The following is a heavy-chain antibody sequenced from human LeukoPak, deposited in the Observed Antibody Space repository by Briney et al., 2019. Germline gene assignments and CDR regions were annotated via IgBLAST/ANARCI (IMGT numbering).Heavy chain of an antibody. CDR3: VKDRVPDSGWSFDV. CDR2: IFGSASKI. CDR1: GFTFATYS. D-gene: IGHD6-19*01. V-gene: IGHV3-23*01. Sequence: HTGGSLRLSCTTSGFTFATYSMSWVRQAPGQGLAWVASIFGSASKIYHADSVKGRFTVSRDNSKNTLYLQMNGLRVEDTALYYCVKDRVPDSGWSFDVWGRGTMVTVSA. J-gene: IGHJ3*01.